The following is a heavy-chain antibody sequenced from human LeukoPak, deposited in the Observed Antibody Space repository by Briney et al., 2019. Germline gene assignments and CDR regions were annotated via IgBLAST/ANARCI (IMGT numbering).Heavy chain of an antibody. CDR2: IWYDGSNK. CDR1: GFTFSSYG. J-gene: IGHJ4*02. CDR3: ARDPYYYDSSGYSFIYYFDY. D-gene: IGHD3-22*01. Sequence: GGSLRLSCAASGFTFSSYGMHWVRQAPGKGLEWVAVIWYDGSNKYYADSVKGRFTISRDNAKKSLYLQMNSLRAEDTAVYYCARDPYYYDSSGYSFIYYFDYWGQGTLVTVSS. V-gene: IGHV3-33*01.